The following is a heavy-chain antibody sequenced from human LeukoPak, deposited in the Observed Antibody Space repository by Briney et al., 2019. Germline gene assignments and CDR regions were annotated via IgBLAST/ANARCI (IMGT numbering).Heavy chain of an antibody. CDR2: IYYSGST. CDR1: GGSISSSSYY. D-gene: IGHD3-10*01. CDR3: ARVFGSGSYYGGDLDY. J-gene: IGHJ4*02. V-gene: IGHV4-39*07. Sequence: SETLSLTCTVSGGSISSSSYYWGWIRQPPGKGLEWIGSIYYSGSTYYNPSLKSRVTISVDTSKNQFSLKLSSVTAADTAVYYCARVFGSGSYYGGDLDYWGQGTLVTVSS.